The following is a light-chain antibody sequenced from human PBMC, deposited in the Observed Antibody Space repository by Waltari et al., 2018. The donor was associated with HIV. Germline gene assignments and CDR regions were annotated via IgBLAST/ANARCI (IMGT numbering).Light chain of an antibody. CDR2: WAS. CDR1: QSVLSSSNNKNY. CDR3: QQHYSTPWT. V-gene: IGKV4-1*01. Sequence: DIVMTQSPDSLAVSLGERATINCKSSQSVLSSSNNKNYLSWYQQKPGQPPKLLIYWASTRESGVPDRFSGSGSGTDFTLTISSLQAEDVAVYYCQQHYSTPWTFRQGTKVEIK. J-gene: IGKJ1*01.